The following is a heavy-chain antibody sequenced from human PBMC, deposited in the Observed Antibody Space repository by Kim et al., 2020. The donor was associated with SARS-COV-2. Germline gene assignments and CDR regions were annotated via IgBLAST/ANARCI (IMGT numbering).Heavy chain of an antibody. CDR3: ARDRDDY. Sequence: SGGSTYYADSGKGRFTISRDNSKNTLYLQMNSLRAEDTAVYYCARDRDDYWGQGTLVTVSS. CDR2: SGGST. V-gene: IGHV3-53*01. J-gene: IGHJ4*02.